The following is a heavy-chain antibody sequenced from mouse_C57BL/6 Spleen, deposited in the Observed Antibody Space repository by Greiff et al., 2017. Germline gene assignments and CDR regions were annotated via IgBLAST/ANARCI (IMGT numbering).Heavy chain of an antibody. V-gene: IGHV1-69*01. J-gene: IGHJ2*01. CDR2: IDPSDSYT. CDR1: GYTFTSYW. Sequence: QVQLKQPGAELVMPGASVKLSCKASGYTFTSYWMHWVKQRPGQGLEWIGEIDPSDSYTNYNQKFKGKSTLTVDKSSSTAYMQLSSLTSEDSAVYYCARSHDGYYDYWGQGTTLTVSS. CDR3: ARSHDGYYDY. D-gene: IGHD2-3*01.